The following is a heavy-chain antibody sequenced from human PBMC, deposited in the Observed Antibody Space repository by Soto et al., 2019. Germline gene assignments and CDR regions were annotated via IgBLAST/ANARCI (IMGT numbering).Heavy chain of an antibody. CDR2: INSDGSST. CDR3: ARDWLVASGSHYED. D-gene: IGHD3-10*01. Sequence: EVQLVESGGGLVQSGGSLRLSCAASGFTFSSYWMHWVRQAPGKGLVWVSSINSDGSSTSYADSVKGRFTISRDNAKSTLYLQMNSLGAEDTAVYYWARDWLVASGSHYEDWGQGTLVTVSS. CDR1: GFTFSSYW. J-gene: IGHJ4*02. V-gene: IGHV3-74*01.